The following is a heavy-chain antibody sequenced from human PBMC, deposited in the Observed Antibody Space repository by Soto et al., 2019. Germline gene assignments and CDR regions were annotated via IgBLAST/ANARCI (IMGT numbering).Heavy chain of an antibody. V-gene: IGHV3-30*03. D-gene: IGHD2-2*01. CDR3: ARDIVVVPAALRYYYYYGMDV. J-gene: IGHJ6*02. CDR2: ISYDGSNK. CDR1: GFPCSSYA. Sequence: AVGSLRHSCAASGFPCSSYAMLWVRQAPGKGLEWVAVISYDGSNKYYADSVKGRFTISRDNSKNTLYLQMNSLRAEDTAVYYCARDIVVVPAALRYYYYYGMDVWGQGTTVTVSS.